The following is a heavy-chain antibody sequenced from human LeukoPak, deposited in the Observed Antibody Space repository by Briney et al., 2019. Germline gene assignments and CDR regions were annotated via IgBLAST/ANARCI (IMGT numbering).Heavy chain of an antibody. CDR1: GFTFSSYA. V-gene: IGHV3-23*01. D-gene: IGHD3-16*02. Sequence: GGSLRLSCAASGFTFSSYAVSWVRQAPGKGLEWVSAISGSGGITYYADSVKGRFTISRDNSKNTVYLQMNSLRAEDTAVYYCASPAVWGELSLRYWGQGTLVTVSS. J-gene: IGHJ4*02. CDR2: ISGSGGIT. CDR3: ASPAVWGELSLRY.